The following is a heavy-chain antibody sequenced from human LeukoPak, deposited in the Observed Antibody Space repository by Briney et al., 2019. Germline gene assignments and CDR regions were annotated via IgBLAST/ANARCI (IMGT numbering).Heavy chain of an antibody. CDR3: AKDHGIVGALLLLPYRDYFDY. CDR1: GFTFSSYD. CDR2: ISGSGGST. J-gene: IGHJ4*02. V-gene: IGHV3-23*01. D-gene: IGHD1-26*01. Sequence: HPGGSLRLSCAASGFTFSSYDMSWVRQAPGKGLEWVSAISGSGGSTYYADSVKGRFTISRDNSKNTLYLQMNSLRAEDTAVYYCAKDHGIVGALLLLPYRDYFDYWRQGTLVTVFS.